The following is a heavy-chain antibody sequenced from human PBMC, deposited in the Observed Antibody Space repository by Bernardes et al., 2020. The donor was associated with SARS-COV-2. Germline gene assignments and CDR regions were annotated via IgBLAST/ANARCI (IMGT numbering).Heavy chain of an antibody. CDR2: IAPSDSYI. CDR3: ARHHRHGNNDFDP. V-gene: IGHV5-10-1*01. J-gene: IGHJ5*02. D-gene: IGHD1-1*01. Sequence: GESLKISCKVSGYSFTNYWITWVRQMPGKGLEWLGRIAPSDSYINYNPSLEGHVIISVDKSTSTAYLQWSSLKASDTAMYFCARHHRHGNNDFDPWGQGTLVTVSS. CDR1: GYSFTNYW.